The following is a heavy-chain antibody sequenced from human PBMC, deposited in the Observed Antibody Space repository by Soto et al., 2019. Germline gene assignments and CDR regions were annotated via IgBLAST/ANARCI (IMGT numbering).Heavy chain of an antibody. CDR3: ASPPGSSMVLEDY. J-gene: IGHJ4*02. V-gene: IGHV3-66*01. CDR2: IYSGGST. D-gene: IGHD3-10*01. CDR1: GFTVSSNY. Sequence: EVQLVESGGGLVQPGGSLRLSCAASGFTVSSNYMSWVRQAPGKGLEWVAVIYSGGSTYYADSVKGRFTISRDNSKNTRYLQMNSLRAEDTAVYYCASPPGSSMVLEDYWGQGTLVTVSS.